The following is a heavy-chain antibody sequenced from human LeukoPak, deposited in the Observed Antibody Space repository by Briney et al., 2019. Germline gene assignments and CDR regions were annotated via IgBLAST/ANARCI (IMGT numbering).Heavy chain of an antibody. D-gene: IGHD1-14*01. J-gene: IGHJ4*02. Sequence: PGGSLRLSCAASGFTVITNDMTWVRQAPGKGLEWVSVLYSDGNTKYADSVQGRFTISRGNSKSTLYLEMNSLSPDDTAVYYCARGVEPLAANTLAYWGQGTLVTVSS. CDR2: LYSDGNT. CDR3: ARGVEPLAANTLAY. V-gene: IGHV3-53*01. CDR1: GFTVITND.